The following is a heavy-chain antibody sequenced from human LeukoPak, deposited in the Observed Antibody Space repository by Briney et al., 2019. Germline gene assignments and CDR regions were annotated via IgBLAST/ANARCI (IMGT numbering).Heavy chain of an antibody. J-gene: IGHJ4*02. V-gene: IGHV7-4-1*02. D-gene: IGHD5-12*01. CDR2: INTNTGNP. CDR1: GYTFTSYA. CDR3: ARDLGNSGDPNRYSGYDWAPFDY. Sequence: ASVKVSCKASGYTFTSYAMNWVRQAPGQGLEWMGWINTNTGNPTYAQGFTGRFVFSLDTSVSTAYLQISSLKAEDTAVYYCARDLGNSGDPNRYSGYDWAPFDYWGQGTLVTVSS.